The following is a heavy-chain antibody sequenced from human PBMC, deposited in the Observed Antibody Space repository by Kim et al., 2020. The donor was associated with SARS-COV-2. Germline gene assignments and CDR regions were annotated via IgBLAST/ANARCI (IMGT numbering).Heavy chain of an antibody. CDR1: GFTFSNAW. CDR2: IKSKTDGGTT. CDR3: TTDRSRGRYSQGARVDY. Sequence: GGSLRLSCAASGFTFSNAWMSWVLQAPGKGLEWVGRIKSKTDGGTTDYAAPVKGRFTISRDDPKNTLYLQMNSLKTEDTAVYYCTTDRSRGRYSQGARVDYWGQGALVTVSS. J-gene: IGHJ4*02. V-gene: IGHV3-15*01. D-gene: IGHD5-18*01.